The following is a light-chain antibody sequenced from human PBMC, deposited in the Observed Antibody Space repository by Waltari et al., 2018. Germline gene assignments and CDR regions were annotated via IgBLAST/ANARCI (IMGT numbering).Light chain of an antibody. CDR3: QSYDSSLSAV. CDR2: AYS. V-gene: IGLV1-40*01. CDR1: SSNIGAGYD. J-gene: IGLJ3*02. Sequence: QSVLTQPPSVSWAPGQRVTISCTGSSSNIGAGYDVPWYQQLPGAAPKLLIYAYSNRPSGVPDRFYGSRSGTSASLAITGLQAEDEADYYCQSYDSSLSAVFGGGTKLTVL.